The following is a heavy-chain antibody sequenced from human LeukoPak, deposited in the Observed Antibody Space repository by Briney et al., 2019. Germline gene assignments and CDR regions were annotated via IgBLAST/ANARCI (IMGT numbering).Heavy chain of an antibody. V-gene: IGHV4-34*01. CDR1: GGSFSGYY. Sequence: SETLSLTCAVYGGSFSGYYWSWIRQPPGKGLEWIGEINHSGSTNYNPSLKSRVTISVDTSKNQFSLKLSSVTAADTAVYYCARVGGYDSSGYYAYWGQGTLVTVSS. CDR2: INHSGST. J-gene: IGHJ4*02. D-gene: IGHD3-22*01. CDR3: ARVGGYDSSGYYAY.